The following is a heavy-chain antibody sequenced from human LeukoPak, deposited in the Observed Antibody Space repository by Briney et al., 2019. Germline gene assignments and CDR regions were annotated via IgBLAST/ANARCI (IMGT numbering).Heavy chain of an antibody. Sequence: GGSLRLSCAASGFTFSSYAMSWVRQAPGKGLEWVANIKQDGSEKYYVDSVKGRFTISRDNAKNSLYLQMNSLRAEDTAVYYCARTVGRYYYDSSGYYWVDYWGQGTLVTVSS. V-gene: IGHV3-7*01. J-gene: IGHJ4*02. CDR1: GFTFSSYA. CDR3: ARTVGRYYYDSSGYYWVDY. D-gene: IGHD3-22*01. CDR2: IKQDGSEK.